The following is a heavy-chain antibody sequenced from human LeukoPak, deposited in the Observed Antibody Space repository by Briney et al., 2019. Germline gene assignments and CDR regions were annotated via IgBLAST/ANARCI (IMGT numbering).Heavy chain of an antibody. J-gene: IGHJ4*02. Sequence: ASVKVSCKASGYTFTGYYMHWVRQAPGQGLEWMGWINPNSGGTNYAQKFQGRVTMTRDTSISTAYMELSRLRSDDTAVYYCARGEGIVVVPAAPIYWGQGTLVTVSS. CDR3: ARGEGIVVVPAAPIY. CDR2: INPNSGGT. D-gene: IGHD2-2*01. V-gene: IGHV1-2*02. CDR1: GYTFTGYY.